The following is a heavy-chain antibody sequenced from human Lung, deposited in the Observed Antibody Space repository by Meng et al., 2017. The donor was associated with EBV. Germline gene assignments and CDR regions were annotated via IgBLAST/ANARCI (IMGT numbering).Heavy chain of an antibody. Sequence: QLPQWGERLLKPSEALSLHCAVYVGSFSGYYWSWLRQPPGKGLEWIGEINHSGSTNYNPSLKSRVTISVDKSKNQFSLKVNSVTAADTAVYYCASLAAAGWFDPWGQGTLVTVSS. CDR2: INHSGST. J-gene: IGHJ5*02. CDR1: VGSFSGYY. D-gene: IGHD6-13*01. CDR3: ASLAAAGWFDP. V-gene: IGHV4-34*01.